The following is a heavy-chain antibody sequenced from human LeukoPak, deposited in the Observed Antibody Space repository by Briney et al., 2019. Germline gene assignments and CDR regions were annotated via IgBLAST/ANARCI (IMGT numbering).Heavy chain of an antibody. V-gene: IGHV4-34*01. D-gene: IGHD2-15*01. CDR3: ARAPDCSGGSCIS. CDR2: INHSGST. J-gene: IGHJ5*02. CDR1: GGSFSGYY. Sequence: SETLSLTCAVYGGSFSGYYWSWIRQPPGKGLEWIGEINHSGSTNYNPSLKSRVTISVDTSKNQFSLKLSSVTAADTAVYYCARAPDCSGGSCISWGQGTLVTVSS.